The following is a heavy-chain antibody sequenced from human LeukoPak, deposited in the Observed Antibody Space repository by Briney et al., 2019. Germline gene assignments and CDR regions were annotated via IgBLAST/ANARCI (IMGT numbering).Heavy chain of an antibody. D-gene: IGHD3-10*01. V-gene: IGHV3-53*04. Sequence: PGGSLRLSCVGSGFTFGAYAMSWVRQAPGKGPEWVSVIYSGGSTYYADSVKGRFTISRHNSKNTLYLQVNSLRAEDTAVYYCARAMVRGGDYFDYWGQGTLVTVSS. CDR2: IYSGGST. CDR1: GFTFGAYA. J-gene: IGHJ4*02. CDR3: ARAMVRGGDYFDY.